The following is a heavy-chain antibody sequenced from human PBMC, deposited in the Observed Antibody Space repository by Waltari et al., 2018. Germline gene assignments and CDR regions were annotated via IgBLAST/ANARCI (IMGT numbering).Heavy chain of an antibody. CDR2: ISGSGGST. V-gene: IGHV3-23*04. J-gene: IGHJ4*02. CDR1: GFTFSSYA. CDR3: AKAHYDFWSGYYVEFDY. Sequence: EVQLVESGGGLVQPGGSLRLSCAASGFTFSSYAMSRVRQAPGKGLEWVSAISGSGGSTYYADSVKGRFTISRDNSKNTLYLQMNSLRAEDTAVYYCAKAHYDFWSGYYVEFDYWGQGTLVTVSS. D-gene: IGHD3-3*01.